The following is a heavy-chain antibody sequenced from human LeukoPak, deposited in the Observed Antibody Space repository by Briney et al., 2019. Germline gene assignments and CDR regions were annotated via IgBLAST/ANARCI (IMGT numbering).Heavy chain of an antibody. J-gene: IGHJ4*02. V-gene: IGHV3-7*01. CDR3: ARDSGSGWYSY. CDR2: IKQDESEK. D-gene: IGHD6-19*01. CDR1: GFTFSKYW. Sequence: GGSLRLSCAASGFTFSKYWMTWVRQAPGKGLEWVANIKQDESEKYYADSVKGRFSVSRDNGKSSLYLQMNSLRAEDTAVYYCARDSGSGWYSYWGQGTLVTVSS.